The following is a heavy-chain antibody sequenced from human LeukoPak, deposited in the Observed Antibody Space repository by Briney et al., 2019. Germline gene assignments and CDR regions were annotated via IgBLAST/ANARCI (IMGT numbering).Heavy chain of an antibody. CDR2: ISSSSSYI. CDR3: ARGGMAAAGYGV. CDR1: GFTFSSYS. V-gene: IGHV3-21*01. D-gene: IGHD6-13*01. Sequence: GRSLRLSCAASGFTFSSYSMNWVRQAPGKGLEWVSSISSSSSYIYYADSVKGRFTISRDNAKNSLYLQMNSLRAEDTAVYYCARGGMAAAGYGVWGQGTLVTVSS. J-gene: IGHJ4*02.